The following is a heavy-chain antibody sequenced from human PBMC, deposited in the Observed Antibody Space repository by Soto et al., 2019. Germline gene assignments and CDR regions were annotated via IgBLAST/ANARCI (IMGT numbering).Heavy chain of an antibody. J-gene: IGHJ4*02. CDR1: GVTFSSYA. D-gene: IGHD6-6*01. V-gene: IGHV1-69*06. CDR3: AKDSIAALRFFDY. CDR2: IIPIFGTA. Sequence: SVKVSCKASGVTFSSYAISWVRQAPGQGLEWMGGIIPIFGTANYAQKFQGRVTITADKSTSTAYMELNSLRAEDTAVYYCAKDSIAALRFFDYWGQGTLVTVSS.